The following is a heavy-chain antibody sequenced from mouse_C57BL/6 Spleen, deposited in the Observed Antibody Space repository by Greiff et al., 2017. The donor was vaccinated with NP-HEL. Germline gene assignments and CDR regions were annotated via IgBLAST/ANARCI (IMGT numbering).Heavy chain of an antibody. D-gene: IGHD1-1*01. CDR1: GYTFTSYT. V-gene: IGHV1-4*01. Sequence: QVQLKESGAELARPGASVKMSCKASGYTFTSYTMHWVKQRPGQGLEWIGYINPSSGYTKYNQKFKDKATLTADKSSSTAYMQLSSLTSEDSAVYYCARSYYGSSSAGFAYWGQGTLVTVSA. CDR2: INPSSGYT. CDR3: ARSYYGSSSAGFAY. J-gene: IGHJ3*01.